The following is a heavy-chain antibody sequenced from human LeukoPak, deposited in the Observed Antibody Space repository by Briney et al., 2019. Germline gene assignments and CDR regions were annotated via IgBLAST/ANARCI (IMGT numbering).Heavy chain of an antibody. CDR2: IYPGDSDI. V-gene: IGHV5-51*01. J-gene: IGHJ5*01. CDR1: GYSFTSYW. CDR3: VRHTDYWFDS. D-gene: IGHD2-21*02. Sequence: GESLKISCKGSGYSFTSYWIGWVRQMPGKGLEWMGIIYPGDSDIRYSPSFQGQVTISADKSITTAYLQWSSLKAPDTAMYYCVRHTDYWFDSWGQGTLVTVSS.